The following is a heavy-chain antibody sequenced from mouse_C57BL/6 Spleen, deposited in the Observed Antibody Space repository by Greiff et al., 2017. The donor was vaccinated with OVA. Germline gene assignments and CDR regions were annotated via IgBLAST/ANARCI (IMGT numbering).Heavy chain of an antibody. CDR1: GFSLTSYA. Sequence: VQRVESGPGLVAPSQSLSITCTVSGFSLTSYAISWVRQPPGKGLEWLGVIWTGGGTNYNSALKSRLSISKDNSKSQVFLKMNSLQTDDTARYYCARNGGNYVRDYAMDYWGQGTSVTVSS. D-gene: IGHD2-1*01. V-gene: IGHV2-9-1*01. J-gene: IGHJ4*01. CDR3: ARNGGNYVRDYAMDY. CDR2: IWTGGGT.